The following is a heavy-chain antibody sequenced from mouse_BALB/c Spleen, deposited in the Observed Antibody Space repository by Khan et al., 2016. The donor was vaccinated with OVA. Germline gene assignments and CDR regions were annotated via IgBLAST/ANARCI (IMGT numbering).Heavy chain of an antibody. CDR3: ARSSGNYRFAY. Sequence: QVQLKQSGAELVRPGVSVKISCKGSGYIFTDFSMHWVKRSHAKSLEWIGVISTYYGDSIYNQNFKDKATLTVEKSSSTAYMELARLTSEDSAIYYCARSSGNYRFAYWGQGTLVTVSA. D-gene: IGHD2-1*01. CDR2: ISTYYGDS. V-gene: IGHV1S137*01. CDR1: GYIFTDFS. J-gene: IGHJ3*01.